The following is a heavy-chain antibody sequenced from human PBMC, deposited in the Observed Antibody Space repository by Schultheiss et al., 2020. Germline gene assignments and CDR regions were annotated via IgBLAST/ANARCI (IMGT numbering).Heavy chain of an antibody. V-gene: IGHV3-30*18. CDR3: AKDGKTVYYGMDV. J-gene: IGHJ6*02. Sequence: GSLRLACAASGFTFSSYGMHWVRQAPGKGLEWVAVISYDGSNKYYADSVKGRFTISRDNSKNTLYLQMNSLRAEDTAVYYCAKDGKTVYYGMDVWGQGTTVTVSS. CDR2: ISYDGSNK. CDR1: GFTFSSYG. D-gene: IGHD1-26*01.